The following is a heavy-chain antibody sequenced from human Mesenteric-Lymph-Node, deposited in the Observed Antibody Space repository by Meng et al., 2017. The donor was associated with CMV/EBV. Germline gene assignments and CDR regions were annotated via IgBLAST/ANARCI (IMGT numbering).Heavy chain of an antibody. Sequence: GESLKISCAASGFNFSTYGMNWVRQAPGKGLEWVSAISTDSRYIYNGDSVKGRFTISRDNAKSSLYLQMNSLRAEDTAVYYCARRYCTTTTCYKSAFDIWGQGTMVTVSS. V-gene: IGHV3-21*04. CDR3: ARRYCTTTTCYKSAFDI. J-gene: IGHJ3*02. CDR2: ISTDSRYI. CDR1: GFNFSTYG. D-gene: IGHD2-2*02.